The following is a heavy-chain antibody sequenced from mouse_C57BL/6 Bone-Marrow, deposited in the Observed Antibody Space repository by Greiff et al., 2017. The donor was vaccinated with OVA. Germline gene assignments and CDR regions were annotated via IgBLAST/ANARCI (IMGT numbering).Heavy chain of an antibody. V-gene: IGHV14-4*01. CDR3: TTLRPYYYAMDY. D-gene: IGHD1-2*01. CDR1: GFNIKDDY. CDR2: IDPENGDT. Sequence: EVQLQQSGAELVRPGASVKLSCTASGFNIKDDYMHWVKQRPEPGLEWIGWIDPENGDTEYASKFQGKATITADTSSNTAYLQLSSLTSEDTAVYYCTTLRPYYYAMDYWGQGTSVTVSS. J-gene: IGHJ4*01.